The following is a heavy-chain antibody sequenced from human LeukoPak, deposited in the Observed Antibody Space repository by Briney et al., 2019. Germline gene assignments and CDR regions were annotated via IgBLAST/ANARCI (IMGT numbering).Heavy chain of an antibody. CDR1: GFTFSSYW. J-gene: IGHJ4*02. V-gene: IGHV3-7*01. Sequence: GGSLRLSCAASGFTFSSYWISWVRQAPGKGLEWVANIKQDGSEKYYVDSVEGRFTISRDNAKNSLYLQMNSLRAEDTAVYYCARRDGVFDYWGQGTLVTVSS. D-gene: IGHD3-10*01. CDR2: IKQDGSEK. CDR3: ARRDGVFDY.